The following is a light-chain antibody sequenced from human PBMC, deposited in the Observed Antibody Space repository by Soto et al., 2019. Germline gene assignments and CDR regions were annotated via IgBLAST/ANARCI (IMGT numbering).Light chain of an antibody. CDR2: EVN. Sequence: QSALTQPPSASGSPGQSVTISCTGTSSDFGAYNYVSWYQQHPGKAPKLMISEVNKRPSGVPDRFSGSKSGNTASLTVSGLQPEDEADYYCSSYGGPNNSNYVFGTGTKLTVL. CDR1: SSDFGAYNY. J-gene: IGLJ1*01. CDR3: SSYGGPNNSNYV. V-gene: IGLV2-8*01.